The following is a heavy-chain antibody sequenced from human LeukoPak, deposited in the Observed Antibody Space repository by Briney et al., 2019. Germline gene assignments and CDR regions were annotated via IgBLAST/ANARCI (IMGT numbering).Heavy chain of an antibody. J-gene: IGHJ5*02. Sequence: GGSLRLSWAASGXTFSSYEVNWVRQAPGKGLEWVSYISSVGDTIYYVDSVKGRFTISRDNAKNSLYLQMNSLRAEDTAVYYCAREGAVSGTLTLDTWGQGTLVTVSS. V-gene: IGHV3-48*03. D-gene: IGHD6-19*01. CDR3: AREGAVSGTLTLDT. CDR2: ISSVGDTI. CDR1: GXTFSSYE.